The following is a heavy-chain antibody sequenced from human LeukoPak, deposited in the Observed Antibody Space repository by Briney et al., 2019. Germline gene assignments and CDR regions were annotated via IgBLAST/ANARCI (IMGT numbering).Heavy chain of an antibody. CDR3: ARVRDLYRDY. V-gene: IGHV3-21*01. D-gene: IGHD5-12*01. J-gene: IGHJ4*02. CDR2: VSGGSTYT. Sequence: GGSLRLSCAASGFTFSSYTMNWVRQAPGKGLEWVSSVSGGSTYTFYADSVMGRFTISRDNAKNSLYLHMSSLRAEDTAVYYCARVRDLYRDYWGQGILVTVSS. CDR1: GFTFSSYT.